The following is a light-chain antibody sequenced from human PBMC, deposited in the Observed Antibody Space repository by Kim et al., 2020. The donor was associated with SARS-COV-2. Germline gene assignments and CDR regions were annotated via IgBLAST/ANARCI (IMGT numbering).Light chain of an antibody. V-gene: IGKV3-20*01. J-gene: IGKJ1*01. Sequence: APGERAPLSCRASQSVSGSYVAWYQQNPGQAPRLLIYRASSRATGIPDRFSGSGSGTDFTLTISRLEPEDFAVYYCQQYGSSPPTFGQGTQVDIK. CDR1: QSVSGSY. CDR3: QQYGSSPPT. CDR2: RAS.